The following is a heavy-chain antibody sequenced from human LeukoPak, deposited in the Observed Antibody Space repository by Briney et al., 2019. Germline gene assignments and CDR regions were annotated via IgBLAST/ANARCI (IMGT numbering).Heavy chain of an antibody. CDR2: IYHSGST. CDR3: ARVRGDQREYYYYMDV. J-gene: IGHJ6*03. V-gene: IGHV4-38-2*02. CDR1: GYSISSGYY. Sequence: SETLSLTCTVSGYSISSGYYWGWIRQPPGKGLEWIGSIYHSGSTYYNPSLKSRVTISVDASKNQFSLKLSSVTAADTAVYYCARVRGDQREYYYYMDVWGKGTTVTISS. D-gene: IGHD4-17*01.